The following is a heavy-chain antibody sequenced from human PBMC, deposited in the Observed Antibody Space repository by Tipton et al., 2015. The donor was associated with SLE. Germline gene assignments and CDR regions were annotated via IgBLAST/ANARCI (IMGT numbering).Heavy chain of an antibody. CDR2: INHSGST. Sequence: TLSLTCAVYGGSFSGYYWSWIRQPPGKGLEWIGEINHSGSTNYNPSLKSRVTISVDTSKNQFSLKLSSVTAADTAVYYCASRPDWVKAFDIWGQGTMVTVSS. D-gene: IGHD3/OR15-3a*01. V-gene: IGHV4-34*01. CDR3: ASRPDWVKAFDI. J-gene: IGHJ3*02. CDR1: GGSFSGYY.